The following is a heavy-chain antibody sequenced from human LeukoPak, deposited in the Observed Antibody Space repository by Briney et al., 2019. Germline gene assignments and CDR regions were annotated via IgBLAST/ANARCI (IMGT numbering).Heavy chain of an antibody. Sequence: SQTLSLTCTVSGGSISSGGYYWSWIRQHPGKGLEWIGYIYYSGSTYYNPSLKSRVTISVDTSKNQFSLKLSSVTAADTAVYYCAREGTVTTEANWFDPWGQGTLVTVSS. CDR2: IYYSGST. V-gene: IGHV4-31*03. CDR3: AREGTVTTEANWFDP. D-gene: IGHD4-17*01. CDR1: GGSISSGGYY. J-gene: IGHJ5*02.